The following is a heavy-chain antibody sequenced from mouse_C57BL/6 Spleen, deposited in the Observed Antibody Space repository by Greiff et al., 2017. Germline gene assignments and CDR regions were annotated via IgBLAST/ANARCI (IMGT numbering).Heavy chain of an antibody. D-gene: IGHD2-2*01. CDR2: IWSGGST. J-gene: IGHJ2*01. V-gene: IGHV2-2*01. CDR1: GFSLTSYG. Sequence: QVQLQQSGPGLVQPSQSLSITCTVSGFSLTSYGVHWVRQSPGKGLEWLGVIWSGGSTDYNAAFIYRLSISKDNSKSQVFFKMHSLQADDTAIYYCARGLNGDDGGFDYWGQGTTLTVSS. CDR3: ARGLNGDDGGFDY.